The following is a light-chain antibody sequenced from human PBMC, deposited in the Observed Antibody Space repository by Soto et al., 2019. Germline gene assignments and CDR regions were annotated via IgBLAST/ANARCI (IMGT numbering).Light chain of an antibody. Sequence: EIVLTQSPATLSFSPGERATLSCRASQSVDKYLVWYQQKPGQAPRLLIYDASSRAAGIPARFSGSGSGTDFTLTISSLEPEDFAVYYCHQRTNWPLTFGGGTKLEI. V-gene: IGKV3-11*01. J-gene: IGKJ4*01. CDR2: DAS. CDR3: HQRTNWPLT. CDR1: QSVDKY.